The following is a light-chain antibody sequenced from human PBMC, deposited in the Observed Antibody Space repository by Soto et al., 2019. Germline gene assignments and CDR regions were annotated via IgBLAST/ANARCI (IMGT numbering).Light chain of an antibody. Sequence: DIQMTQSPLSLSASVGESVTITCRASQNISHFLNWYQQKPGKPPRLLIFGTSNLQSGVPSRFRGSRSATEFSLTISGLQHEDFSTYICQQSYRSPLNFGPGT. CDR3: QQSYRSPLN. CDR1: QNISHF. CDR2: GTS. V-gene: IGKV1-39*01. J-gene: IGKJ3*01.